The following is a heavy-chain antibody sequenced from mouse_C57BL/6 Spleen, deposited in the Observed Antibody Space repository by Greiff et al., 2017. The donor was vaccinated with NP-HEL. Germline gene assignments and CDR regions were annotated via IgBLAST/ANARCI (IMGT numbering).Heavy chain of an antibody. D-gene: IGHD1-1*01. J-gene: IGHJ3*01. CDR2: IWGDGST. CDR1: GFSLTSYG. CDR3: AKTRTTTPGAY. Sequence: VKLVESGPGLVAPSQSLSITCTVSGFSLTSYGVSWVRQPPGKGLEWLGVIWGDGSTNYHSALISRLSISKDNSKSQVFLKLHSLQTDDAATYYCAKTRTTTPGAYWGQGTLVTVSA. V-gene: IGHV2-3*01.